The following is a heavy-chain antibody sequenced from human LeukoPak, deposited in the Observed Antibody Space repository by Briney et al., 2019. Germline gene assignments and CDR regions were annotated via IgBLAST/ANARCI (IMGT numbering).Heavy chain of an antibody. J-gene: IGHJ2*01. CDR1: GGSITGGGYS. Sequence: NPSETLSLTCIVSGGSITGGGYSWSWIRQAPGKGLEWIGYFYHGGSTSYNPSLRSRVTISVDRSKNQFSLKLTSVAAADTAVYYCARSAFAEGYFDLWGRGTLVTASS. CDR3: ARSAFAEGYFDL. V-gene: IGHV4-30-2*01. CDR2: FYHGGST.